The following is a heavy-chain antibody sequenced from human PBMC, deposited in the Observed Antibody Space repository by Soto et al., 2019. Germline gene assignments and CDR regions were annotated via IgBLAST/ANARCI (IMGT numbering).Heavy chain of an antibody. CDR1: GDSISSGNNY. D-gene: IGHD1-26*01. CDR3: ESHSGGHPLFDY. V-gene: IGHV4-30-4*01. Sequence: TLSLTCTVSGDSISSGNNYWSWIRQPPGKGLEWVGYIYYSGSTHYNPSLKSRATISLETSKNQFSLKLTSVTAADTAVYYCESHSGGHPLFDYWGQGALVTVSS. CDR2: IYYSGST. J-gene: IGHJ4*02.